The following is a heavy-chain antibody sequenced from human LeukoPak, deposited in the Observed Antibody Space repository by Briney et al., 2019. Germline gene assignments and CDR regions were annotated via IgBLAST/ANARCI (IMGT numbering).Heavy chain of an antibody. Sequence: ASVKVSCKASGGTFSSYAISWVRQAPGQGLEWMGGIIPIFGTANYAQKFQGRVTITADESTSTAYMELSSLGSEDTAVYYCARGVGEYCSSTSCPNWFDPWGQGTLVTVSS. CDR3: ARGVGEYCSSTSCPNWFDP. CDR1: GGTFSSYA. CDR2: IIPIFGTA. J-gene: IGHJ5*02. D-gene: IGHD2-2*01. V-gene: IGHV1-69*13.